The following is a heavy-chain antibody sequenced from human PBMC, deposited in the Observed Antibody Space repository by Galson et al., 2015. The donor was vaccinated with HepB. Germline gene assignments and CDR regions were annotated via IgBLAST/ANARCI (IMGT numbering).Heavy chain of an antibody. CDR3: ARDQLVIRYSSSWYVMDV. V-gene: IGHV3-7*03. D-gene: IGHD6-13*01. CDR1: GFTFSSYW. J-gene: IGHJ6*02. CDR2: IKQDGSEK. Sequence: SLRLSCAASGFTFSSYWMSWVRQAPGKGLEWVANIKQDGSEKYYVDSVKGRFTISRDNAKNSLYLQMNSLRAEDTAVYYCARDQLVIRYSSSWYVMDVWGQGTTVTVSS.